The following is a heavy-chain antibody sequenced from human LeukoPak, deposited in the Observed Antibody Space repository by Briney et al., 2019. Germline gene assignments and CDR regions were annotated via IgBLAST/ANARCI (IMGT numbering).Heavy chain of an antibody. CDR2: IGGGGPTT. CDR3: ARGFLGGTDQYFDS. D-gene: IGHD6-19*01. Sequence: GGSLRLSCAASGFTFSSYEMNWVRQAPAKGLEWVSTIGGGGPTTDYADSVKDRFTISRDNSKNTLYLQMNSLRAEDTAVYFCARGFLGGTDQYFDSWGQGTLVTVSS. CDR1: GFTFSSYE. J-gene: IGHJ4*02. V-gene: IGHV3-23*01.